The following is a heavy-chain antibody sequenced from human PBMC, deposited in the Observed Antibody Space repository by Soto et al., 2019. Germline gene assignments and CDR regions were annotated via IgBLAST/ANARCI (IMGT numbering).Heavy chain of an antibody. V-gene: IGHV4-59*12. D-gene: IGHD6-13*01. CDR2: IFHTGST. Sequence: SETLSLTCTVSGGSISSSYWSWIRQPPGKGLEWIGYIFHTGSTNYNPSLRGRVTMSVDTSKNQFSLKLSSVTAADTAVYFCARLYSSSWTAFDFWGQGTLVTVSS. J-gene: IGHJ4*02. CDR3: ARLYSSSWTAFDF. CDR1: GGSISSSY.